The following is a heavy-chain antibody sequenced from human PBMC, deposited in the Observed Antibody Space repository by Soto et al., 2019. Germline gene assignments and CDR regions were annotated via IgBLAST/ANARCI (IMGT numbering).Heavy chain of an antibody. J-gene: IGHJ4*02. V-gene: IGHV4-39*07. CDR1: GGSISSGDYY. CDR2: MFHSGST. CDR3: SNQRSREAYNFIED. Sequence: SETLSLTCTVSGGSISSGDYYWSWIRQPPGKGLEWIGIMFHSGSTYYNPSLQSRVTISVDTSKNQVSLKLTSVTVADTAVYFCSNQRSREAYNFIEDWGQGIQVTVAS. D-gene: IGHD1-1*01.